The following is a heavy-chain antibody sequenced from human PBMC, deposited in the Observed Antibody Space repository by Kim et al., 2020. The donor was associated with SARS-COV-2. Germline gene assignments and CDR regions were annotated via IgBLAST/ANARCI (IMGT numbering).Heavy chain of an antibody. J-gene: IGHJ6*02. CDR2: ISSSSGQI. Sequence: GGSLRLSCAASGFTFSDYSINWVRQVPGKGLEWVSSISSSSGQIYYADSVKGRFTLSRDNAKNSLYLQMYSLRAEDTAVYYCARDAGRGLVGERFGRDAWGQGTTVTVSS. V-gene: IGHV3-21*01. CDR3: ARDAGRGLVGERFGRDA. CDR1: GFTFSDYS. D-gene: IGHD2-2*01.